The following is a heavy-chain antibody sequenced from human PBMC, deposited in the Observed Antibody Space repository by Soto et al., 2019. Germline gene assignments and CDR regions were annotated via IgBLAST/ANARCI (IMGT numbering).Heavy chain of an antibody. J-gene: IGHJ4*02. CDR2: IYYSGST. CDR3: ARIPQNYYDSSGYHDF. Sequence: SETLSLTCTVSGGSISSGGYYWSWIRQHPGKGLEWIGYIYYSGSTYYNPSLKSRVTISVDTSKNQFSLKLSSVTAADTAVYYCARIPQNYYDSSGYHDFWGQGTLVTVSS. V-gene: IGHV4-31*03. D-gene: IGHD3-22*01. CDR1: GGSISSGGYY.